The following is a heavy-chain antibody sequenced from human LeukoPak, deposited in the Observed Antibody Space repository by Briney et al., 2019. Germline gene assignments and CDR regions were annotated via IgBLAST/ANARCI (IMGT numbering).Heavy chain of an antibody. V-gene: IGHV3-30*02. CDR2: IRYDGSNK. J-gene: IGHJ4*02. CDR1: GFTFSSYG. Sequence: GGSLRLSCAASGFTFSSYGMHWVRQAPGKGLEWVAFIRYDGSNKYYADSVKGRFTISRDNSKNTLYLQMNSLRAEDTAVYYCAKVGGYDFWSGYYWDFDYWGQGTLVTVSS. D-gene: IGHD3-3*01. CDR3: AKVGGYDFWSGYYWDFDY.